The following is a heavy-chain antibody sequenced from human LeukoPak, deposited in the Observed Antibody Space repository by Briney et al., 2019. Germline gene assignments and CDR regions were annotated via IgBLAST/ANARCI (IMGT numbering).Heavy chain of an antibody. CDR2: ISSSGSTI. V-gene: IGHV3-48*03. D-gene: IGHD2-2*01. CDR3: ASAGVYCSSTSCYNYYYYGMDV. J-gene: IGHJ6*02. CDR1: GFSVSRNY. Sequence: GGSLRLSCAVSGFSVSRNYMSWVRQAPGKGLEWVSYISSSGSTIYYADSVKGRFTISRDNAKNSLYLQMNSLRAEDTAVYYCASAGVYCSSTSCYNYYYYGMDVWGQGTTVTVSS.